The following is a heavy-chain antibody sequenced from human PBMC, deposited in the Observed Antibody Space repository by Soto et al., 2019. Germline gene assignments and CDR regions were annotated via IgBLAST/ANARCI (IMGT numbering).Heavy chain of an antibody. CDR3: ARAEERITIFGVVIRFDP. V-gene: IGHV4-4*07. J-gene: IGHJ5*02. D-gene: IGHD3-3*01. CDR2: IYTSGST. CDR1: GGSISSYY. Sequence: SETLSLTCTVSGGSISSYYWSWIRQPAGKGLEWIGRIYTSGSTNYNPSLKSRVTMSVDTSKNQFSLKPSSVTAADTAVYYCARAEERITIFGVVIRFDPWGQGTLVTVSS.